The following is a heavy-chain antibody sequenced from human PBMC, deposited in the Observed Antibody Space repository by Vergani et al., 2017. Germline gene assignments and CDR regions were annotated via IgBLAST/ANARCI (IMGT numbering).Heavy chain of an antibody. CDR3: AKEWGGSGSYYNSPPDY. CDR2: ISWDGGST. Sequence: EVQLVESGGVVVQPGGSLRLSCAASGFTFDDYTMHWVRQAPRKGLEWVSLISWDGGSTYYADSVKGRFTISRDNSKNSLYLQMNSLRTEDTALYYCAKEWGGSGSYYNSPPDYWGQGTLVTVSS. V-gene: IGHV3-43*01. CDR1: GFTFDDYT. J-gene: IGHJ4*02. D-gene: IGHD3-10*01.